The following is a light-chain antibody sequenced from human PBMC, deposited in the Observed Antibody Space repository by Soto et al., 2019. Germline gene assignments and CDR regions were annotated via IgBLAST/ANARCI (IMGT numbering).Light chain of an antibody. J-gene: IGKJ3*01. CDR1: QSVNYN. CDR2: GAS. V-gene: IGKV3-15*01. Sequence: EIMMTQSPGTLSVSPGEGATLSCTASQSVNYNLAWYQQKPGQTPRLLLYGASTRATGIPVRCGGSGSGTDFTLTISSLQSEDSSDYYCHQYTSWPRCTFGPATKVEI. CDR3: HQYTSWPRCT.